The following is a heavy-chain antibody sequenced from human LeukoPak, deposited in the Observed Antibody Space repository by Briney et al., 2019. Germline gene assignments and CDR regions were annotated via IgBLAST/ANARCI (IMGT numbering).Heavy chain of an antibody. CDR1: GGSISSGSYY. V-gene: IGHV4-61*02. CDR2: IYTSGST. CDR3: ARERGSREWLGSYYYYYYGMDV. Sequence: PSETLSLTCTVSGGSISSGSYYWSWIRQPAGKGLEGIGRIYTSGSTNYNPSLKSRVTISVDTSKHQFSLQLSSVTAADTAVYYCARERGSREWLGSYYYYYYGMDVWGQGITVPVSS. J-gene: IGHJ6*02. D-gene: IGHD6-19*01.